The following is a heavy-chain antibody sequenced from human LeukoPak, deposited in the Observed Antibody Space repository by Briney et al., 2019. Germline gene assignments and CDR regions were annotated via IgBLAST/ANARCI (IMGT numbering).Heavy chain of an antibody. CDR3: ARETREAGSGDHQTDSFDV. J-gene: IGHJ3*01. CDR2: INSDGRRP. V-gene: IGHV3-74*01. CDR1: RFSVSDYW. D-gene: IGHD2-15*01. Sequence: PGGSLTLSCAASRFSVSDYWMHWVRQAPGKGLVWVSRINSDGRRPSYADSVKGRFTISRDNAKNTLYLQMNSLRVEDTALYYCARETREAGSGDHQTDSFDVWGQGTMVSVSS.